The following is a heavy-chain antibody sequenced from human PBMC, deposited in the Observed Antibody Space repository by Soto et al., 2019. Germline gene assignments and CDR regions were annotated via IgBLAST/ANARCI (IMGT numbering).Heavy chain of an antibody. V-gene: IGHV1-69*12. J-gene: IGHJ4*02. CDR3: ASDRDYGGKTDY. D-gene: IGHD4-17*01. CDR1: GGTFSSYA. Sequence: QVQLVQSGAEVKKPGSSVKVSCKASGGTFSSYAISWVRQAPGQGLEWMGGIIPIFGTANYAQKFQGRVTITADESTSTADKELSSLRSEDTAVYYCASDRDYGGKTDYWGQGTLVTVSS. CDR2: IIPIFGTA.